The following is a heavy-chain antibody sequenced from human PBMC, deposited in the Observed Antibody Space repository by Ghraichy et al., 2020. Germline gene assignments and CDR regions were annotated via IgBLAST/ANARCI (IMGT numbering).Heavy chain of an antibody. V-gene: IGHV3-74*01. CDR2: INSDGSST. D-gene: IGHD2-2*01. CDR1: GFTFSSYW. J-gene: IGHJ4*02. CDR3: ARDARYCSSTSCPTYFDY. Sequence: GGSLRLSCAASGFTFSSYWMHWVRQAPGKGLVWVSRINSDGSSTSYADSVKGRFTISRDNAKNTLYLQMNSLRAEDTAVYYCARDARYCSSTSCPTYFDYWGQGTLVTVSS.